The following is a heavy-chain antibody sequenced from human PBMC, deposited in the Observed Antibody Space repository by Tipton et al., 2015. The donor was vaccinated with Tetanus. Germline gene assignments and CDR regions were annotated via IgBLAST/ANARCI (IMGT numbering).Heavy chain of an antibody. J-gene: IGHJ3*02. V-gene: IGHV1-18*01. CDR2: ISAYNGNT. D-gene: IGHD6-19*01. CDR3: ARDTAGAGAPHSSIDAFDI. CDR1: GYTFTSYG. Sequence: QSGPEVKKPGASVKVSCKASGYTFTSYGISWVRQAPGQGLEWMGWISAYNGNTNYAQKLQGRATMTTDTSTSTAYMELRSLRSDDTAVYYCARDTAGAGAPHSSIDAFDIWGQGTMVTVSS.